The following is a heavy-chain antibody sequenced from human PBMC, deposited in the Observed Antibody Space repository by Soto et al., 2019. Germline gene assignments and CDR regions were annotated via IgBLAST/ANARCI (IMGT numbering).Heavy chain of an antibody. CDR1: VSTCSTFD. Sequence: PWWSLRLSCSASVSTCSTFDMSWVRQAPGKGLEWVSVILGRDDSTYYADSVKGRFTISRDPFKNMLYLQMNSLRAEDTAIYFCTKGAWLDYWGHGTLVTVSS. CDR3: TKGAWLDY. CDR2: ILGRDDST. J-gene: IGHJ4*01. V-gene: IGHV3-23*01.